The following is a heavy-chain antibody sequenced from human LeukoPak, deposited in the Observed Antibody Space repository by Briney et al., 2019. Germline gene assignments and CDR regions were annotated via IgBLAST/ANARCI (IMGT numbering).Heavy chain of an antibody. CDR3: ARANHSGYYPNWFDP. Sequence: ASVKVSCKASGYTFTGYYMHWVRQAPGQGLAWMGWINPNSGGTNYAQKFQGRVTMTRDTSISTAYMELSRLRSDDTAVYYCARANHSGYYPNWFDPWGQGTLVTVSS. CDR1: GYTFTGYY. CDR2: INPNSGGT. J-gene: IGHJ5*02. D-gene: IGHD3-22*01. V-gene: IGHV1-2*02.